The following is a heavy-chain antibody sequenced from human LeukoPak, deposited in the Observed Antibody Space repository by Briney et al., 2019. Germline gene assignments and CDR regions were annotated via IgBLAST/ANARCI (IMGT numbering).Heavy chain of an antibody. CDR1: GGTFSSYA. V-gene: IGHV1-69*06. D-gene: IGHD1-26*01. CDR2: IIPIFGTA. J-gene: IGHJ4*02. Sequence: ASVKVSCKASGGTFSSYAISWVRQAPGQGLEWMGGIIPIFGTANYAQKFQGRVTITADKSTSTAYMELSSLRAEDTALYYCARDLLEYYFDYWGQGTLVTVSS. CDR3: ARDLLEYYFDY.